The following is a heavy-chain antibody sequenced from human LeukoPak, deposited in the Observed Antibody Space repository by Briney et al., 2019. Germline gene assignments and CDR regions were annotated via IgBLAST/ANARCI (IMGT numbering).Heavy chain of an antibody. CDR2: ISSDSTYI. CDR3: ARLPYFDY. CDR1: RFTFSSYS. Sequence: GGSLRLSSVGSRFTFSSYSMNSVRQAPRKGLEWVSSISSDSTYIYYADSVKGRFTISRDDAKNSLYLQMNSLRAEDTAVYYCARLPYFDYWGQGTPVTVSS. J-gene: IGHJ4*02. V-gene: IGHV3-21*01.